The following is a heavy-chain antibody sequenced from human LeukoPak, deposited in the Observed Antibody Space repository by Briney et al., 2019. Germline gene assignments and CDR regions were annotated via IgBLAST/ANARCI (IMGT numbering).Heavy chain of an antibody. CDR1: GFTFSGYW. D-gene: IGHD3-10*01. V-gene: IGHV3-74*01. J-gene: IGHJ3*02. CDR3: ARGGGYSTGAFDI. Sequence: GGSLRLSCAASGFTFSGYWMHWVRQAPGKGLVWVSRINSDGSKISHADSVKGRFTISRDNAKNTRYLQMNSLRAEDTAVYYCARGGGYSTGAFDIWGQGTMVTVSS. CDR2: INSDGSKI.